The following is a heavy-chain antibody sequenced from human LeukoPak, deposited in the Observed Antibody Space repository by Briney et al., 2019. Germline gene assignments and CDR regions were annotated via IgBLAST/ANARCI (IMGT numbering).Heavy chain of an antibody. J-gene: IGHJ4*02. CDR1: GYSISSGYY. V-gene: IGHV4-38-2*02. CDR3: ARVGTLIRGVIDY. D-gene: IGHD3-10*01. Sequence: SETLSLTCTVSGYSISSGYYWGWIRQPPGKGLEWIGSIYHSGSTYYNPSLKSRVTISLDTSKNQFSLKLRSVTAADTAVYYCARVGTLIRGVIDYWGQGTLVTVSS. CDR2: IYHSGST.